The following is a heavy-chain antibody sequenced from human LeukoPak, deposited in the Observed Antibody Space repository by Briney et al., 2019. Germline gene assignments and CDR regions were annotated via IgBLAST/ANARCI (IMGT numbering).Heavy chain of an antibody. CDR3: TTDGYCSGGSCYPNWFDP. CDR2: IKSKTDGGTR. CDR1: GFTFSNAW. Sequence: GGSLRLSCAASGFTFSNAWMSWVRQAPGKGLEWVGRIKSKTDGGTRDYAAPVKGRFTISKDDSKNTLYLQMNSLKTEDTAVYYCTTDGYCSGGSCYPNWFDPWGQGTLVTVSS. V-gene: IGHV3-15*01. J-gene: IGHJ5*02. D-gene: IGHD2-15*01.